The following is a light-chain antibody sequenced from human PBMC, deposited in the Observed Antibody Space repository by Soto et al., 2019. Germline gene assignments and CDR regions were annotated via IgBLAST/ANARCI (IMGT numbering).Light chain of an antibody. CDR1: QSVSKY. J-gene: IGKJ2*01. CDR2: YVS. V-gene: IGKV1-39*01. CDR3: QQSYDLPRT. Sequence: DIQMTQSPSSLSASVGDRVTISCRPNQSVSKYINWYQQKPGTAPKPLIYYVSSLQGGVPSRFSGSGSATAFALTISNLQPEDFATDYCQQSYDLPRTFGQRTKLEIK.